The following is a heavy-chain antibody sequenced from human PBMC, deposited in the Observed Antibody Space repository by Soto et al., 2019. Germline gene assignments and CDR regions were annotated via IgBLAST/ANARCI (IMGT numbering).Heavy chain of an antibody. D-gene: IGHD2-8*01. J-gene: IGHJ6*02. V-gene: IGHV3-48*03. CDR2: IGGSGTPI. Sequence: LRLSCAASGFTLGSARMDWVRQAPGKGLEWVSYIGGSGTPIYYADSVKGRFTISKDNAQNSLYLQMNSLRAEDTAVYYCARDLMGYAMDVWGQGTTVTVSS. CDR1: GFTLGSAR. CDR3: ARDLMGYAMDV.